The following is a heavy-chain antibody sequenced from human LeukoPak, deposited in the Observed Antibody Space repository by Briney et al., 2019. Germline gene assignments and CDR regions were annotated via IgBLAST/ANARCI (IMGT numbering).Heavy chain of an antibody. CDR2: ISSSGSTI. CDR3: ARRSRIANSFDY. V-gene: IGHV3-11*01. D-gene: IGHD1-14*01. Sequence: GGSLRLSCAASGFTFDDYGMSWIRQAPGKGLEWVSYISSSGSTIYYADSVKGRFTISRDNAKNSLYLQMNSLRAEDTAVYYCARRSRIANSFDYWGQGTLVTVSS. J-gene: IGHJ4*02. CDR1: GFTFDDYG.